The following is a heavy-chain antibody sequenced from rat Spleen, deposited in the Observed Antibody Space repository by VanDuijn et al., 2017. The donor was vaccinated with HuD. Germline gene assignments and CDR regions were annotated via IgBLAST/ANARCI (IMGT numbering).Heavy chain of an antibody. Sequence: QVQVKESGPGLVQPSQTLSLTCTVSGFSLTSYHVSWVRQPPGKGLEWMGVIWTGGSTAYNSLLKSRLSISRDTSKSQVVLKRNSLQTEDTATYYWATAGTRVSRFAYWGQGTLVTVSS. CDR2: IWTGGST. CDR3: ATAGTRVSRFAY. J-gene: IGHJ3*01. D-gene: IGHD1-4*01. CDR1: GFSLTSYH. V-gene: IGHV2-43*01.